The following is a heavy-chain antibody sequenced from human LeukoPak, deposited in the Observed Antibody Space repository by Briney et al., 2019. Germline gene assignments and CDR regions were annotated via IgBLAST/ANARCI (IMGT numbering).Heavy chain of an antibody. Sequence: SETLSLTCTVSGGSISSGGYYWSWIRQHPGKGLEWIGYIYYSGSTYYNPSLKSRVTISVDTSKNQFSLKLSSVTAADTAVYYCAGGADYGDYTDGDYGMDVWGQGTTVTVSS. V-gene: IGHV4-31*03. D-gene: IGHD4-17*01. CDR2: IYYSGST. CDR3: AGGADYGDYTDGDYGMDV. J-gene: IGHJ6*02. CDR1: GGSISSGGYY.